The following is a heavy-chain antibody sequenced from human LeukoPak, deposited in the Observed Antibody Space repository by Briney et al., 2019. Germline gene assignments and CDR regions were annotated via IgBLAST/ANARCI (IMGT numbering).Heavy chain of an antibody. J-gene: IGHJ2*01. D-gene: IGHD4-17*01. V-gene: IGHV4-59*08. CDR3: ARHDSWDGDPWYFHL. CDR2: IYYSGST. CDR1: GGSISSYY. Sequence: PSETLSLTCTVSGGSISSYYWSWIRQPPGKGLEWIGYIYYSGSTNYNPSLKSRVTISVDTSKNQFSLKLSSVTAADTAVYYCARHDSWDGDPWYFHLWGRGTLVTVSS.